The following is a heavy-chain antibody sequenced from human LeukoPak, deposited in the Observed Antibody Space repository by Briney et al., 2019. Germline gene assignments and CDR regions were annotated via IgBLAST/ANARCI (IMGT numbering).Heavy chain of an antibody. D-gene: IGHD2-15*01. CDR2: IIPIFGTA. Sequence: GASVKVSCKASGGTFSSYAISWVRQAPGQGLEWMGGIIPIFGTANYAQKFQGRVTITADESTSTAYMELSSLRSEDTAVYYCARCGSSTPRGVYYFDYWGQGTLVTVSS. CDR1: GGTFSSYA. CDR3: ARCGSSTPRGVYYFDY. V-gene: IGHV1-69*13. J-gene: IGHJ4*02.